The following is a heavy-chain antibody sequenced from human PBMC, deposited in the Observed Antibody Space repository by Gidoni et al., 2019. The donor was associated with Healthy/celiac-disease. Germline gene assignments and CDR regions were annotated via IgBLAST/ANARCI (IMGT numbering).Heavy chain of an antibody. V-gene: IGHV4-61*02. CDR1: GGSISSGSYY. J-gene: IGHJ5*02. D-gene: IGHD5-12*01. CDR3: ARATVATIGNWFDP. Sequence: QVQLQESGPGLVKPSQTLSLTCTVSGGSISSGSYYWSWIRQPAGKGLEWIGRIYTSGSTNYNPSLKSRVTISVDTSKNQFSLKLSSVTAADTAVYYCARATVATIGNWFDPWGQGTLVTVSS. CDR2: IYTSGST.